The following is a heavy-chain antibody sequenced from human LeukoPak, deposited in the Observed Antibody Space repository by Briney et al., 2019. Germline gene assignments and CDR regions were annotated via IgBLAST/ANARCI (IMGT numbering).Heavy chain of an antibody. CDR3: ARNDYGDYYFDY. J-gene: IGHJ4*02. Sequence: SGGSLRLSCAASGFTFSSHAMHWVRQAPGKGLEWVAVTSYDGSNKYYADSVKGRFTISRDNSKNTLYLQMNSLRAEDTAVYYCARNDYGDYYFDYWGQGTLVTVSS. CDR2: TSYDGSNK. CDR1: GFTFSSHA. D-gene: IGHD4-17*01. V-gene: IGHV3-30*04.